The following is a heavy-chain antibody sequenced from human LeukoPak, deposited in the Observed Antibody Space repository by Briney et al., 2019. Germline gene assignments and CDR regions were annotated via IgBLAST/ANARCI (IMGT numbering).Heavy chain of an antibody. CDR1: GFTFSSYA. D-gene: IGHD6-19*01. CDR2: IYTGGST. CDR3: ARSSSGWHDY. V-gene: IGHV3-53*01. Sequence: GGSLRLSCAASGFTFSSYAMSWVRQAPGNRLEWVSVIYTGGSTYYADSVKGRFTISRDNSKNTLYLQMNSLRAEDTAVYYCARSSSGWHDYWGQGTLVTVSS. J-gene: IGHJ4*02.